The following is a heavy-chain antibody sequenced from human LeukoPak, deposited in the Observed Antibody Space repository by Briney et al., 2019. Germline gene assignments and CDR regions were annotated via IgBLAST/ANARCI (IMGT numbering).Heavy chain of an antibody. CDR1: GFTFSSYW. D-gene: IGHD2-15*01. CDR2: IKQDGVEK. J-gene: IGHJ4*02. V-gene: IGHV3-7*01. CDR3: VKSPAGYCSGGSCYVYYFDY. Sequence: PGGSLRLSCAASGFTFSSYWMSWVRQAPGKGLEWVSNIKQDGVEKYYADSVKGRFTISRDNAKNSLYLQMNSLRAEDTAVYYCVKSPAGYCSGGSCYVYYFDYWGQGTLVAVSS.